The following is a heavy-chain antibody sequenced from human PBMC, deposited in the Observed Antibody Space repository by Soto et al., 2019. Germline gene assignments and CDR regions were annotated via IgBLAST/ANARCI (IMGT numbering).Heavy chain of an antibody. CDR2: ITPNSGGT. CDR1: GYTFTGYY. D-gene: IGHD4-17*01. CDR3: ARVPHGDYGEHYDY. J-gene: IGHJ4*02. Sequence: GASVKVSCKASGYTFTGYYMHWVRQAPGQGLEWMGWITPNSGGTNYAQKFQGWVTMARDTSISTAYMELSRLRSDDTAVYYCARVPHGDYGEHYDYWGQGTLVTVSS. V-gene: IGHV1-2*04.